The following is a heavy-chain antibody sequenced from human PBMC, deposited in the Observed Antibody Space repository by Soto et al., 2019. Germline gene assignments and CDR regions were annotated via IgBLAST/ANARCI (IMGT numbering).Heavy chain of an antibody. J-gene: IGHJ4*02. CDR2: IYPGDSDT. CDR3: ARHSGPKGHYDSSGYPTPFDY. Sequence: PGEPLKISCKGSGYSFTSYWIGWVRQMPGKGLEWMGIIYPGDSDTRYSPSFQGQVTISADKSISTAYLQWSSLKASDTAMYYCARHSGPKGHYDSSGYPTPFDYWGQGTLVTVSS. D-gene: IGHD3-22*01. CDR1: GYSFTSYW. V-gene: IGHV5-51*01.